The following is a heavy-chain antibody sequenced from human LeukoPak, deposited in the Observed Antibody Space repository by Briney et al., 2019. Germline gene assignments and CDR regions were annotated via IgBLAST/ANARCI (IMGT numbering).Heavy chain of an antibody. Sequence: GASVKVSFKVSGYTLTELSMHWVRQAPGKGLEWMGGFDPEDGETIYAQKFQGRVTMTEDTSTDTAYMELSSLRSEDTAVYYCATAGYSGYDGIRYYFDYWGQGTLVTVSS. J-gene: IGHJ4*02. V-gene: IGHV1-24*01. CDR3: ATAGYSGYDGIRYYFDY. D-gene: IGHD5-12*01. CDR1: GYTLTELS. CDR2: FDPEDGET.